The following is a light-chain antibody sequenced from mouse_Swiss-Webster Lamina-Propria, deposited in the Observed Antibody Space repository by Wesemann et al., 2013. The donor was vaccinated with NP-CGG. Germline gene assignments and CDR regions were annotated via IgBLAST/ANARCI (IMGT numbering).Light chain of an antibody. CDR3: QQYSSYPFT. J-gene: IGKJ4*01. CDR1: QDVGTA. Sequence: DIVMTQSHKFMSTSVGDRVSITCKASQDVGTAVAWYQQKPGQSPKLLIYWASTRHTGVPDRFTGSGSGTDFTLTISNVQSEDLADYFCQQYSSYPFTFGVGTKLEIK. CDR2: WAS. V-gene: IGKV6-23*01.